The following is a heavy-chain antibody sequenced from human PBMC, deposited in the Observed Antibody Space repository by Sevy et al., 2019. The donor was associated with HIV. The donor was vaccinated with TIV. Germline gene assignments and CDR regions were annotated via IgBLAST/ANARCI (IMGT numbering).Heavy chain of an antibody. CDR3: VRAIAADGSF. CDR2: IKQDGSVK. CDR1: GFTLNSYW. D-gene: IGHD6-13*01. V-gene: IGHV3-7*01. J-gene: IGHJ4*02. Sequence: GRCLRLSCVASGFTLNSYWMSWVHQAPGKGLEWVANIKQDGSVKYYVDSVKGRFTISRDNARNLLYLQMNSLRVEDTALYYCVRAIAADGSFWGQGTLVTVSS.